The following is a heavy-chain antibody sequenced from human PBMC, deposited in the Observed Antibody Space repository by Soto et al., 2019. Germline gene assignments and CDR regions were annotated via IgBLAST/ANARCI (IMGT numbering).Heavy chain of an antibody. Sequence: QVQLQESGPGLVKPSQTLSLTCTVSGGSISSGGYYWSWIRQHPGKGLEWIGYIYYSGSTYYNPSLKRRVTLSVDTSKNQFSLKLSSVTAADTAVYYCAREIEDTAMGLGGYFDYWGQGTLVTVSS. D-gene: IGHD5-18*01. V-gene: IGHV4-31*03. J-gene: IGHJ4*02. CDR3: AREIEDTAMGLGGYFDY. CDR2: IYYSGST. CDR1: GGSISSGGYY.